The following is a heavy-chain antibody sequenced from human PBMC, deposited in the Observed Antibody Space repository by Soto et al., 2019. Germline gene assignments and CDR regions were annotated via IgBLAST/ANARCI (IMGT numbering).Heavy chain of an antibody. CDR1: GASISGFY. J-gene: IGHJ5*02. CDR2: IYATGTT. V-gene: IGHV4-4*07. Sequence: TLSLTCTVSGASISGFYWSWIRKSAGKGLEWIGRIYATGTTYYNPSLKSRVMMSVDTSKKQFSLKLRSVTAADTAVYYCVRDGTKTLRDWFDPWGQGISVTVSS. D-gene: IGHD1-1*01. CDR3: VRDGTKTLRDWFDP.